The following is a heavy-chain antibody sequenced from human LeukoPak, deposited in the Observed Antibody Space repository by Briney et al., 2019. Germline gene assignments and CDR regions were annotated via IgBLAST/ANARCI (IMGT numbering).Heavy chain of an antibody. CDR2: ISGSGGST. CDR3: AKIAGYSSSWYGRNYYYGMDV. J-gene: IGHJ6*02. CDR1: GFTFSSYA. Sequence: GGSLRLSCAASGFTFSSYAMSWVRQAPGKGLEWVSAISGSGGSTYYADSVKGRFTISRDNSKNTLYLQMNSLRAEDTAVYYCAKIAGYSSSWYGRNYYYGMDVWGQGTTVTVSS. V-gene: IGHV3-23*01. D-gene: IGHD6-13*01.